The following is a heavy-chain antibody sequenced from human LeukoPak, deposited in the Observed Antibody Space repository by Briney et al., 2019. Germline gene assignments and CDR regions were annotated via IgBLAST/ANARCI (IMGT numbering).Heavy chain of an antibody. CDR2: ISGSGGST. V-gene: IGHV3-23*01. D-gene: IGHD3-3*01. CDR3: AKGESIRFSEWFSPYYFDY. CDR1: GFTFSSYA. Sequence: GGSLRLSCAASGFTFSSYAMSWVRQAPGKGLEWVSAISGSGGSTYYADSVKGRFTISRDNSKNTLYLQMNSLRAEDTAVYYCAKGESIRFSEWFSPYYFDYWGQGTLVTVSS. J-gene: IGHJ4*02.